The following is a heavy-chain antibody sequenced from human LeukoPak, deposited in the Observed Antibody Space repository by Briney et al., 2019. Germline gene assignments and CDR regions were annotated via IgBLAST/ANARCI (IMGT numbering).Heavy chain of an antibody. D-gene: IGHD2-2*03. V-gene: IGHV4-34*01. CDR2: INHSGST. CDR1: GGSFSGYY. Sequence: SETLSLTCAVYGGSFSGYYWSWIRQPPGKGLEWIGEINHSGSTNYNPSLKSRVTISVDTSKNQFSLKLSSVTAADTAVYYCARGRKEGNGYWSSTSCVYFDYWGQGTPVTVSS. CDR3: ARGRKEGNGYWSSTSCVYFDY. J-gene: IGHJ4*02.